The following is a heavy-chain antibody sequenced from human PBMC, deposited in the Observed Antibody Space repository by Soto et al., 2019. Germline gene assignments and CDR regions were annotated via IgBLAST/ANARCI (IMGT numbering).Heavy chain of an antibody. CDR2: ISAYNGNT. Sequence: ASVKVSCKASGYTFTSYGISWVRQAPGQGFERMGWISAYNGNTNYAQKLQGRVTMTTGTSTSTAYMELRSLRSDDTAVYYCARDRIAAAGPPEYFQHWGQGILVTVSS. V-gene: IGHV1-18*01. CDR1: GYTFTSYG. CDR3: ARDRIAAAGPPEYFQH. J-gene: IGHJ1*01. D-gene: IGHD6-13*01.